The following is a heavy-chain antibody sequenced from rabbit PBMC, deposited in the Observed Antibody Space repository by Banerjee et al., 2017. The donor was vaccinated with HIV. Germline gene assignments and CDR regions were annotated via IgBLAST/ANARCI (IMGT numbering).Heavy chain of an antibody. J-gene: IGHJ4*01. CDR2: IYGGSSGRT. CDR3: AREGWYAFNL. CDR1: GFDFSSYY. D-gene: IGHD4-2*01. V-gene: IGHV1S45*01. Sequence: QEQLKETGGGLVQPGGSLTLSCKASGFDFSSYYMCWVRQAPGKGLEWIACIYGGSSGRTYYASWAKGRFTVSKTSSTTVTLQMTSLTAADTATYFCAREGWYAFNLWGPGTLVTVS.